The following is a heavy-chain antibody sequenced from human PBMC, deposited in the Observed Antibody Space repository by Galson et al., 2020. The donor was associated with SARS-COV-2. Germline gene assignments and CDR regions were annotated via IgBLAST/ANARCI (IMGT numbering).Heavy chain of an antibody. D-gene: IGHD4-4*01. Sequence: GGSLRLSCTASGFTFRDYGMHWVRQAPGRGLEWVAFIRNDGSAKYYADSVKGRFTISRDSSRSTLYLQMNSLRPDDTAVYYCAKELSTGGQGTLVTVSS. CDR1: GFTFRDYG. CDR3: AKELST. CDR2: IRNDGSAK. J-gene: IGHJ4*02. V-gene: IGHV3-30*02.